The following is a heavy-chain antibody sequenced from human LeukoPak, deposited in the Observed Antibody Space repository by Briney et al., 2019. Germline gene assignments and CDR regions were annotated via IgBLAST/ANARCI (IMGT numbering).Heavy chain of an antibody. CDR2: IIPIFGTA. D-gene: IGHD3-16*02. Sequence: WASVKVSCKASGGTFSSYAISWVRQAPGQGLEWMGGIIPIFGTANYAQKFQGRVTITTDESTSTAYMELSSLRSEDTAVYYCARLADLSHAFDIWGQGTMVTVSS. CDR1: GGTFSSYA. V-gene: IGHV1-69*05. J-gene: IGHJ3*02. CDR3: ARLADLSHAFDI.